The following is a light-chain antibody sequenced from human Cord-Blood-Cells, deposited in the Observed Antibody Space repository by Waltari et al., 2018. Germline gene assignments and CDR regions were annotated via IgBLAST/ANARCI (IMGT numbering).Light chain of an antibody. CDR2: WAS. CDR1: QSVLYSSNNKNY. J-gene: IGKJ2*01. CDR3: QQYYSTLMYT. Sequence: IVMPQFPDSLAVSLGERATIYCKSSQSVLYSSNNKNYLAWYQQKPGQPPKLLIYWASTRESGVPDRFSGSGSGTDFTLTISSLQAEDVAVYYCQQYYSTLMYTFGQGTKLEIK. V-gene: IGKV4-1*01.